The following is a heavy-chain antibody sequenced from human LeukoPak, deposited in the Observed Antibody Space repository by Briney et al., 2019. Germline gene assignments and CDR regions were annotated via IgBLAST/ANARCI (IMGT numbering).Heavy chain of an antibody. J-gene: IGHJ4*02. CDR1: GYTFTSYG. D-gene: IGHD2-2*02. CDR3: ARDLGGYCSSTSCYRAAVY. CDR2: ISAYNVNT. Sequence: ASVKVSCKASGYTFTSYGISLVRQAPGQGLEWMGWISAYNVNTKYAQKLHRKVTMTTDTSTSTAYMELRSLRSADTAVYYCARDLGGYCSSTSCYRAAVYWGQGTLVTVSS. V-gene: IGHV1-18*01.